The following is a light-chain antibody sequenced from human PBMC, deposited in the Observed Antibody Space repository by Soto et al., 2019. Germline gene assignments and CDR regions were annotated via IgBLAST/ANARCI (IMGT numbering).Light chain of an antibody. J-gene: IGKJ1*01. CDR2: LAS. CDR3: MQALQTPRT. CDR1: QSLQHNNGNTV. V-gene: IGKV2-28*01. Sequence: EIVMTQSPLSLTVTPGEPASISCKSSQSLQHNNGNTVLDWYMQKPVQSPQLLIYLASRRAPGAPDRVSGSGAGTDFTLRISTVDADDAAIYYCMQALQTPRTFGQGTKLEL.